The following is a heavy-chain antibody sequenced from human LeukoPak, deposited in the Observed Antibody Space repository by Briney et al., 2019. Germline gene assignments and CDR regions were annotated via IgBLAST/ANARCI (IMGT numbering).Heavy chain of an antibody. V-gene: IGHV3-23*01. D-gene: IGHD6-19*01. J-gene: IGHJ4*02. Sequence: PGGSLRLSCAASGFTFSSYAMSWVRQAPGKGLEWVSAISGSGGSTYYADSVKGRFTISRDNSKNTLYLQMNSLRAEDTAVYYCARDLRGHVKQWLANYFDYWGQGTLVTVSS. CDR1: GFTFSSYA. CDR3: ARDLRGHVKQWLANYFDY. CDR2: ISGSGGST.